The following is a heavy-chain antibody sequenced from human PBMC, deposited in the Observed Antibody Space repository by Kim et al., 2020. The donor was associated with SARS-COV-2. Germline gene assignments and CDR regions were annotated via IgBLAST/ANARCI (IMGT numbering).Heavy chain of an antibody. Sequence: GGSLRLSCAASGFTFDDYAMHWVRQAPGKGLEWVSGISWNSGSIGYADSVKGRFTITRDNAKNSLYLQMNSLRAEDTALYYCAKDSIPIVVGSFDYWGQGTLVTVSS. CDR3: AKDSIPIVVGSFDY. D-gene: IGHD2-2*01. CDR1: GFTFDDYA. J-gene: IGHJ4*02. V-gene: IGHV3-9*01. CDR2: ISWNSGSI.